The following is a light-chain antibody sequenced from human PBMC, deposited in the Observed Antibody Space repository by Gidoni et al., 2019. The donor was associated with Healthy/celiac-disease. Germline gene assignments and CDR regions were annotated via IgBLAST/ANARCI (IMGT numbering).Light chain of an antibody. CDR1: QSISSY. J-gene: IGKJ5*01. Sequence: DIQMTQSPSSLSASVGDRVTITCRASQSISSYLNWYQQKPGKAPKPLIYAASSLQSGVPSRVSGSGSGTDFTLTSSNLQPEDFATYYCQQSYSTITFGQGTRLEIK. CDR2: AAS. CDR3: QQSYSTIT. V-gene: IGKV1-39*01.